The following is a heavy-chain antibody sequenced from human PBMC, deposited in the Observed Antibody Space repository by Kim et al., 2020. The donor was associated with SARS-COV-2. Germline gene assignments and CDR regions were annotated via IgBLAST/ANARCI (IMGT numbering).Heavy chain of an antibody. CDR3: ARGGGTVVVTAINGMDV. J-gene: IGHJ6*02. CDR2: INAGNGNT. CDR1: GYTFTSYA. D-gene: IGHD2-21*02. V-gene: IGHV1-3*01. Sequence: ASVKVSCKASGYTFTSYAMHWVRQAPGQRLEWMGWINAGNGNTKYSQKFQGRVTITRDTSASTAYMELSSLRSEDTAVYYCARGGGTVVVTAINGMDVWGQGTTVTVSS.